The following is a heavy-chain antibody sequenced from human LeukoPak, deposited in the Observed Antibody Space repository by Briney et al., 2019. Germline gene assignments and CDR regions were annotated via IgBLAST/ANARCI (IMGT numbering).Heavy chain of an antibody. V-gene: IGHV4-39*02. J-gene: IGHJ1*01. D-gene: IGHD6-19*01. CDR1: VGSISSRRYY. CDR2: IYYSGST. Sequence: SETLSLTCTVSVGSISSRRYYWGWIRHPPGRGLDWIGSIYYSGSTYYNPSLKSRVTIALDTSKNPFSLKLRSVTAVDTAVYYCAGERSRGWYRPRHKYFQHWGQGKLVTVSS. CDR3: AGERSRGWYRPRHKYFQH.